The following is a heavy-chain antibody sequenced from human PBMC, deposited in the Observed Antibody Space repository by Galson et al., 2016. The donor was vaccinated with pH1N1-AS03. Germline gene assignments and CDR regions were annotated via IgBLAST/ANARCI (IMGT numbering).Heavy chain of an antibody. V-gene: IGHV3-30*18. Sequence: SLRLSCAASGFTISNFGMLWVRQAPGQGLEWVAIISFDGTNKYYADSVKGRFSISRDNSKNNLFLQMSALRAEDTAVYYCANDFNYDFWSGYSFYWGQGALVTVSS. J-gene: IGHJ4*02. CDR1: GFTISNFG. D-gene: IGHD3/OR15-3a*01. CDR3: ANDFNYDFWSGYSFY. CDR2: ISFDGTNK.